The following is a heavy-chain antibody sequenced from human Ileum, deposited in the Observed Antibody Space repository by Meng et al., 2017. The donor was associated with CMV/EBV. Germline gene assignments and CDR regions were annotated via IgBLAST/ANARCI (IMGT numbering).Heavy chain of an antibody. Sequence: SETLSLTCAVYGGSFSGYYWSWIRQPPGKGLEWIGEINHSGSTNYNPSLKSRVTISVDTSKNQFSLKLSSVTAADTAVYYCARGFEEADYYDSSGSGDYWGQGTLVTVSS. V-gene: IGHV4-34*01. CDR1: GGSFSGYY. J-gene: IGHJ4*02. D-gene: IGHD3-22*01. CDR2: INHSGST. CDR3: ARGFEEADYYDSSGSGDY.